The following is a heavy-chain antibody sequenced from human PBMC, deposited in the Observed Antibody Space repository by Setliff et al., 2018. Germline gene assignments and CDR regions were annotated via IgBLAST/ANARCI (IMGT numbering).Heavy chain of an antibody. CDR2: INPNTGGT. CDR3: ARVAIMGPPS. J-gene: IGHJ5*02. V-gene: IGHV1-2*02. CDR1: GYTFTDYI. Sequence: GASVKVSCKASGYTFTDYIINWVRQAPGQGPEWMGWINPNTGGTNYAQKFQGRVTMTRDTSITTAYMELSSLRSDDTAVYYCARVAIMGPPSWGQGTLVTVSS. D-gene: IGHD3-16*01.